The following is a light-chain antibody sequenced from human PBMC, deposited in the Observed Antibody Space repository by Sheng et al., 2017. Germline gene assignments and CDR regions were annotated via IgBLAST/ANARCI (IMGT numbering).Light chain of an antibody. CDR3: QQYFSYPWT. V-gene: IGKV1-5*03. CDR1: QSISGW. J-gene: IGKJ1*01. Sequence: DIQMTQSPSTLSASPGHRVTITCRASQSISGWLAWYQQKPGKAPNLLIYKGTTLEDGVPSRFSGSGAETEFTLTISSLQPDDFATYYCQQYFSYPWTFGQGSKVEIK. CDR2: KGT.